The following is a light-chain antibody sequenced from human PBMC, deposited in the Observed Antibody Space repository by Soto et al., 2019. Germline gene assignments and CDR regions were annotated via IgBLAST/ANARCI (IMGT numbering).Light chain of an antibody. V-gene: IGKV3-20*01. CDR3: QQYGSSSYT. CDR2: GAS. J-gene: IGKJ2*01. Sequence: EIVLTQSPGTLSLSPGERATLSCRASQSISSSYLAWYQQKPGQAARLLIYGASNRATGIPDRFSGSGSGTDFTLAINRLEPEDFAVYYCQQYGSSSYTFGQGTKLDIK. CDR1: QSISSSY.